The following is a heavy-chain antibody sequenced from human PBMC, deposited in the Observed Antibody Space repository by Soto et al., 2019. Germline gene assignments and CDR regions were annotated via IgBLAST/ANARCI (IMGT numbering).Heavy chain of an antibody. D-gene: IGHD2-15*01. Sequence: EVQLVESGGGLVQPGGSLKLSCGASGFTFSGASMHWVRQAPGKGLEWVGRIGSKAAGYATAYAESVKGRFTISRDDSKNTTYLQMNSLKTEDTALYFCTGVCSGGTCYFDPWGQGTRVTVSS. V-gene: IGHV3-73*01. CDR1: GFTFSGAS. J-gene: IGHJ5*02. CDR3: TGVCSGGTCYFDP. CDR2: IGSKAAGYAT.